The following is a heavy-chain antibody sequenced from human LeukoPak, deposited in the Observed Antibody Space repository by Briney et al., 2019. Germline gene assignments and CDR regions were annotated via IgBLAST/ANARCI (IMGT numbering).Heavy chain of an antibody. CDR1: GFTFSSYG. CDR3: ARRRDY. Sequence: GGSLRLSCAASGFTFSSYGMHWVRQAPGKGLEWVAVISYDGSNKYYADSVKGRFTISRDNSKNTLYLQMNSLRAEDTAVYYCARRRDYWGQGTLVTVSS. J-gene: IGHJ4*02. V-gene: IGHV3-30*03. CDR2: ISYDGSNK.